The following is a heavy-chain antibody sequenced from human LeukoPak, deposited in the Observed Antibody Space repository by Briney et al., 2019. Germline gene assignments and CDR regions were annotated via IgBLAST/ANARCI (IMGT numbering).Heavy chain of an antibody. CDR1: GYTFTGYY. V-gene: IGHV1-2*02. CDR2: INPNSGGT. CDR3: ARDLSQGGLTLLW. D-gene: IGHD3-10*01. Sequence: ASVKVSGKASGYTFTGYYMHWVRQAPGQGLEWMGWINPNSGGTNYAQKFQGRVTMTRDTSISTAYMELSRLRSDDTAVYYCARDLSQGGLTLLWWSQGTTVTVSS. J-gene: IGHJ6*02.